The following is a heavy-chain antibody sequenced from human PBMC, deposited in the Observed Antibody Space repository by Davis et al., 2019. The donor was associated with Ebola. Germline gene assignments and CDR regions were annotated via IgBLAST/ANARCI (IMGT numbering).Heavy chain of an antibody. Sequence: SVKVSCKASGGTFSSYAISWVRQAPGQGLEWMGRIIPILGIANYAQKFQGRVTITADKSTSTAYMELSSLRSEDTAVYYCARDTYYYDSSGYYHGAFDIWGQGTMVTVSS. CDR1: GGTFSSYA. CDR3: ARDTYYYDSSGYYHGAFDI. CDR2: IIPILGIA. D-gene: IGHD3-22*01. J-gene: IGHJ3*02. V-gene: IGHV1-69*04.